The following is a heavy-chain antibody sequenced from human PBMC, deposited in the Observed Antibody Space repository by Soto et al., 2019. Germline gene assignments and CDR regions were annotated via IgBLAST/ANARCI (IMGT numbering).Heavy chain of an antibody. CDR3: ARAAGGYYSGYFDY. CDR1: GDSISSYY. V-gene: IGHV4-59*01. CDR2: IDYSGST. J-gene: IGHJ4*02. D-gene: IGHD3-22*01. Sequence: SATLSLTFSVSGDSISSYYWSWIPPPPGKGLEWIAYIDYSGSTNSNPSLKSRVTISVDTSKNQFSLKLSAVTTADTAVYYCARAAGGYYSGYFDYWGQGTLVTVS.